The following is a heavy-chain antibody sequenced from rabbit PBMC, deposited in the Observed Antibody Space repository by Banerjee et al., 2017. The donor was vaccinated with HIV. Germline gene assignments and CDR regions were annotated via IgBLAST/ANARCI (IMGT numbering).Heavy chain of an antibody. V-gene: IGHV1S45*01. CDR3: AGTVSGSNYWDL. Sequence: EESGGGLVKPEGSLTLTCTASGFSVSSSYWICWVRQAPGKGLEWIACIYAGSSGNTYYASWAKGRFTISKTSSTTVTLQMTSLTAADTATYFCAGTVSGSNYWDLWGPGTLVTVS. J-gene: IGHJ4*01. CDR1: GFSVSSSYW. CDR2: IYAGSSGNT. D-gene: IGHD8-1*01.